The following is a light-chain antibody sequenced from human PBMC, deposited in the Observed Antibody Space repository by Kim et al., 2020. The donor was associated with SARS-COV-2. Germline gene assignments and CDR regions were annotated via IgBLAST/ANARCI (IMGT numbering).Light chain of an antibody. CDR2: RAT. J-gene: IGKJ1*01. V-gene: IGKV1-12*01. CDR1: QDISDR. CDR3: LQVRDFPRT. Sequence: ASVGDTVTITCRASQDISDRLGWFQQRPGKAPNLLVYRATDLETGVPSRFSGSGSGTDFALTINNLQPEDFATYYCLQVRDFPRTFGHGTKVDIK.